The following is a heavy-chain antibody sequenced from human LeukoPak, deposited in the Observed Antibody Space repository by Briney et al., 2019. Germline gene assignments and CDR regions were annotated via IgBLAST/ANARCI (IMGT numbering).Heavy chain of an antibody. V-gene: IGHV3-49*04. CDR3: TRDGVVAAPPAHYYCMDV. J-gene: IGHJ6*03. D-gene: IGHD2-15*01. CDR2: IRSKGYGGTT. Sequence: GGSLRLSCTASGFTFGDYAMSWVRQAPGKGLEWVGFIRSKGYGGTTEYAASVKGRFTISRDDSKSMAYLQMNSLKTEDTAIYYCTRDGVVAAPPAHYYCMDVWGKGTTVTISS. CDR1: GFTFGDYA.